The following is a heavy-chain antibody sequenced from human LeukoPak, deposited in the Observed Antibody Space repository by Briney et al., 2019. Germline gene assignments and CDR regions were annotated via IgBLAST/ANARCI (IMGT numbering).Heavy chain of an antibody. J-gene: IGHJ4*02. CDR2: INHSGST. Sequence: SETLSLTCAVYGGSFSGHYWSWIRQPPGKGLEWIGEINHSGSTNYNPSLKSRVIISVDTSKNQFSLKLSSVTAADTAVYYCARGSGWYRPYYFDYWGQGTLVTVSS. V-gene: IGHV4-34*01. CDR1: GGSFSGHY. D-gene: IGHD6-19*01. CDR3: ARGSGWYRPYYFDY.